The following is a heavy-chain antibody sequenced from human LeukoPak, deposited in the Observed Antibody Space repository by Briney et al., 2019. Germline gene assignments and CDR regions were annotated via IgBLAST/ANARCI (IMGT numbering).Heavy chain of an antibody. V-gene: IGHV1-18*04. Sequence: ASVKVSCKASGYTFTGYYMHWVRQAPGQGLEWVGWISAYNGNTNYAQKLQGRVTMTTDTSTSTAYMELRSLRSDDTAVYYCARVTGDPDYYYYMDVWGKGTTVTVSS. CDR1: GYTFTGYY. CDR3: ARVTGDPDYYYYMDV. J-gene: IGHJ6*03. D-gene: IGHD1-14*01. CDR2: ISAYNGNT.